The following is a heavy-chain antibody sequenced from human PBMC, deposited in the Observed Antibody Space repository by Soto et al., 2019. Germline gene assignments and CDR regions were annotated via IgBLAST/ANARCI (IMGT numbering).Heavy chain of an antibody. D-gene: IGHD3-9*01. V-gene: IGHV3-23*01. Sequence: ALRVSGAVARWPCTMYAICAVAQAPGKGLEGVSAISGSGGSTYYADSVKVRFTISRDNSKNTRYRTMNSGRAEDTGVYYCANDGRYYGWFDPWGQGTVVT. CDR2: ISGSGGST. CDR1: RWPCTMYA. J-gene: IGHJ5*02. CDR3: ANDGRYYGWFDP.